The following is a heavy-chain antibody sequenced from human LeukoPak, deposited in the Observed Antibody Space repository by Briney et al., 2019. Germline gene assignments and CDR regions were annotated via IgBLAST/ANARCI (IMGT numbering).Heavy chain of an antibody. CDR3: ARVTYYDFWSGYGGFDY. Sequence: GSLRLSCATSGFTFSSYWMSWVRQAPGKGLEWVANIKQDESEKYYVDSVKGRFTISRDNAKNSLYLQMNSLRAEDTAVYYCARVTYYDFWSGYGGFDYWGQGTLVTVSS. CDR1: GFTFSSYW. D-gene: IGHD3-3*01. V-gene: IGHV3-7*01. J-gene: IGHJ4*02. CDR2: IKQDESEK.